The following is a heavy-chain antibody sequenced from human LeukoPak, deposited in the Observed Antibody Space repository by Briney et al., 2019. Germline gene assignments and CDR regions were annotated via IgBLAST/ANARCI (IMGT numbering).Heavy chain of an antibody. CDR2: ISTYNGHT. V-gene: IGHV1-18*01. CDR1: GYTFTSYG. D-gene: IGHD3-16*01. Sequence: ASVKVSCKASGYTFTSYGISWVRQAPGQGLEWMGWISTYNGHTNYARKVQGRVTMTTDTSTSTAYMELRSLRSDDTAVYYCARVSGDYVWGSYSYYYGMDVWGQGTTVTVSS. J-gene: IGHJ6*02. CDR3: ARVSGDYVWGSYSYYYGMDV.